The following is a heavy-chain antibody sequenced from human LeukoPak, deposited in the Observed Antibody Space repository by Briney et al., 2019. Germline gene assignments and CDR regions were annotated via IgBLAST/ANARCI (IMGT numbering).Heavy chain of an antibody. CDR2: IYYSGST. CDR1: GGSISSYY. Sequence: SETLSLTCTVSGGSISSYYWSWIRQPAGKGLEWIGYIYYSGSTNYNPSLKSRVTISVDTSKNQFSLKLSSVTAADTAVYYCARVGDCGGDCYNFDYWGQGTLVTVSS. D-gene: IGHD2-21*02. J-gene: IGHJ4*02. V-gene: IGHV4-59*01. CDR3: ARVGDCGGDCYNFDY.